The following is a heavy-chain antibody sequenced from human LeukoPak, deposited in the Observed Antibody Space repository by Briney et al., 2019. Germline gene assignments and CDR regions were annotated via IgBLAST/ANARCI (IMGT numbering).Heavy chain of an antibody. D-gene: IGHD3-10*01. V-gene: IGHV4-39*07. Sequence: SETLSLTCTVSGGSISSSSYYWGWIRQPPGKGLEWIGSIYYSGSTYYNPSLKSRVTISVDTSKNQFSLKLSSVTAADTAVYYCARGWFGELSPFDYWGQGTLVTVS. CDR1: GGSISSSSYY. CDR2: IYYSGST. CDR3: ARGWFGELSPFDY. J-gene: IGHJ4*02.